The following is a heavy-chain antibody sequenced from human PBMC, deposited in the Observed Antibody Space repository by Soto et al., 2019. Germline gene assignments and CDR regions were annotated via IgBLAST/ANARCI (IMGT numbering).Heavy chain of an antibody. Sequence: GGSLRLSCAASGFTFSSYAMSWVRQASGKGLEWVSAISGSGGSTYYADSVKGRFTISRDNSKNTLYLQMNSLRAEDTAVYYYANINNILTGYYVGYYFDYWGQGTLVTVSS. CDR2: ISGSGGST. CDR1: GFTFSSYA. J-gene: IGHJ4*02. CDR3: ANINNILTGYYVGYYFDY. D-gene: IGHD3-9*01. V-gene: IGHV3-23*01.